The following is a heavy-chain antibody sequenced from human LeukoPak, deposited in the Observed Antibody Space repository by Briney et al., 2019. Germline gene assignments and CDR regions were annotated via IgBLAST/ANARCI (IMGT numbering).Heavy chain of an antibody. J-gene: IGHJ4*02. Sequence: SETLSLTCTVSGGSISRSNSYWGWIRQPPGKGLEWIGSIYFSGSTYYNPSLTSRATISVDTSKNQFSLKLNSMTAADTAVFYCASHPSESLDYWGQGTRVTVSS. CDR1: GGSISRSNSY. V-gene: IGHV4-39*01. CDR3: ASHPSESLDY. D-gene: IGHD1-14*01. CDR2: IYFSGST.